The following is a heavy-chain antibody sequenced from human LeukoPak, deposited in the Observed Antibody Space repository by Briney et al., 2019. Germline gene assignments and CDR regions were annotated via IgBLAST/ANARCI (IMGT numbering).Heavy chain of an antibody. V-gene: IGHV3-64*01. Sequence: PGGSLRLSCAASGFTFSSYAMHWVRQAPGKGLEYVSAISSNGGSTYYANSVKGRFTISRDNSKNTLYLQMGSLRAEDMAVYYCARGGYDSSGYLPTPLDYWGQGTLVTVSS. J-gene: IGHJ4*02. CDR1: GFTFSSYA. D-gene: IGHD3-22*01. CDR3: ARGGYDSSGYLPTPLDY. CDR2: ISSNGGST.